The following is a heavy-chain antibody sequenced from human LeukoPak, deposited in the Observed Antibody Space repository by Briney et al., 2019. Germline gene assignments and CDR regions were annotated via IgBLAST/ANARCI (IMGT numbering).Heavy chain of an antibody. D-gene: IGHD2-15*01. Sequence: ASVKVSCKASGYTFTSYDINWVRQATGQGLEWMGWMNPNSGNTGYAQKFQGRVTMTRNTSISTAYMELSSLRSEDTAVYYCARRRLEGYCSGGSCYEVDIWGQGTMVTVSS. CDR2: MNPNSGNT. CDR3: ARRRLEGYCSGGSCYEVDI. V-gene: IGHV1-8*01. CDR1: GYTFTSYD. J-gene: IGHJ3*02.